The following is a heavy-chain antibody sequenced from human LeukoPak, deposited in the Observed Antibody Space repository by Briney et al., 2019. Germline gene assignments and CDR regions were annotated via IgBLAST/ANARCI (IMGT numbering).Heavy chain of an antibody. D-gene: IGHD3-22*01. J-gene: IGHJ4*02. V-gene: IGHV1-18*01. CDR1: GYSFTTYG. CDR3: ARDFRHSSGRPDY. CDR2: ITTSNGNT. Sequence: GASVKVSCKASGYSFTTYGISWVRQAPGQGLEWMGWITTSNGNTNYAQKLQGRVTMTTDTSTSTAYMELRSLRSDDTAVYYCARDFRHSSGRPDYWGQGTLVTVSS.